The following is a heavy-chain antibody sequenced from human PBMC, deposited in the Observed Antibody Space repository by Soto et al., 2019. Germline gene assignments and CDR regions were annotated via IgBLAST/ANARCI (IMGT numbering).Heavy chain of an antibody. CDR3: ARAGGRLLERRGVWDF. D-gene: IGHD1-1*01. Sequence: QVHLVQSGAEVTKPGSSVTVSCKTSGDTFSTYGFDWVRQAPGRSPEWMGGIIPIFDKANYAEEFQGRLTISADGSTSTVFLQLSSLRSEDTAVYYCARAGGRLLERRGVWDFWGQGTLVTVSS. J-gene: IGHJ4*02. CDR2: IIPIFDKA. V-gene: IGHV1-69*01. CDR1: GDTFSTYG.